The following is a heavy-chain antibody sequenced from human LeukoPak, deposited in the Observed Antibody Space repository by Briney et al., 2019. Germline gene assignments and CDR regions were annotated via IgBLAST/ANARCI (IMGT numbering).Heavy chain of an antibody. J-gene: IGHJ4*02. D-gene: IGHD5-12*01. CDR3: AKSGSYSGYDVGVYFDY. CDR2: ISYDGSNK. CDR1: GFTFSRYG. V-gene: IGHV3-30*18. Sequence: PGGSQRLSCAASGFTFSRYGMHWVRQAPGKGLEWVAVISYDGSNKYYADSVKGRFTISSDNSKNTLYLQMNSLRPEDTAVYNCAKSGSYSGYDVGVYFDYWGQGTLVTVSS.